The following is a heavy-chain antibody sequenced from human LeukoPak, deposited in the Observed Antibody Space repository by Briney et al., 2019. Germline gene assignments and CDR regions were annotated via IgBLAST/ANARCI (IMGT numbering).Heavy chain of an antibody. V-gene: IGHV4-59*08. J-gene: IGHJ3*02. CDR3: ARHKALHKGDAFDI. Sequence: PSETLSLTCTVSGGSISGYYWIWIRQPPGKGLEWIAYIHYTGRANYSPSLKGRATISVDTSKNQFSLRLSSVTTADTGVYYCARHKALHKGDAFDIWGQGTMVTVSS. CDR1: GGSISGYY. D-gene: IGHD4-11*01. CDR2: IHYTGRA.